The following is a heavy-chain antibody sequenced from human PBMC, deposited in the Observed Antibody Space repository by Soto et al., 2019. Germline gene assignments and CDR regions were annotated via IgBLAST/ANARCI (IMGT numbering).Heavy chain of an antibody. CDR3: ARDFRPPYGVRYFDY. D-gene: IGHD4-17*01. CDR2: IYSGGST. V-gene: IGHV3-53*04. Sequence: EVQLVESGGGLVQPGGSLDPSCAASGLPAVGNTLTWVRQPPGKGRGWASVIYSGGSTYYADSVKGRFTISRHNSKNTLYLLMNSLRAEDTAVYYCARDFRPPYGVRYFDYWGQGTLVTVSS. CDR1: GLPAVGNT. J-gene: IGHJ4*02.